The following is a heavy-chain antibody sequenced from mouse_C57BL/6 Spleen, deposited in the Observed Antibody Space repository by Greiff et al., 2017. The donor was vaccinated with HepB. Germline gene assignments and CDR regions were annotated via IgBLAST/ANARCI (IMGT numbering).Heavy chain of an antibody. J-gene: IGHJ2*01. CDR1: GYTFTTYP. D-gene: IGHD1-1*01. CDR3: ARSFTTVARDYYFDY. CDR2: FHPYNDDT. V-gene: IGHV1-47*01. Sequence: QVQLKQSGAELVKPGASVKMSCKASGYTFTTYPIEWMKQNHGKSLEWIGNFHPYNDDTKYNEKFKGKATLTVEKSSSTVYLELSRLTSDDSAVYYCARSFTTVARDYYFDYWGQGTTLTVSS.